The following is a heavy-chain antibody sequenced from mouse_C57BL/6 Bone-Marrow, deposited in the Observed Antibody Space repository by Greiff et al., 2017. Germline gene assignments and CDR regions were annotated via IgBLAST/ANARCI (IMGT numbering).Heavy chain of an antibody. D-gene: IGHD1-3*01. CDR3: ARDQSKGYYAMDY. J-gene: IGHJ4*01. V-gene: IGHV3-6*01. Sequence: EVQLQESGPGLVKPSQSLSLTCSVTGYSITSGYYWNWIRQFPGNKLEWMGYISYDGSNNYNPSLKNRISITRDTSKNQFFLKLNSVTTEDTATYYCARDQSKGYYAMDYWGQGTSVTVSS. CDR2: ISYDGSN. CDR1: GYSITSGYY.